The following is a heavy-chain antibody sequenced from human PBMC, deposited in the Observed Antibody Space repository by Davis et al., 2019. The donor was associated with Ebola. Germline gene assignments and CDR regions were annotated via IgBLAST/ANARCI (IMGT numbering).Heavy chain of an antibody. J-gene: IGHJ4*02. V-gene: IGHV3-30*02. CDR1: GFTFSSYA. CDR2: IRYDGSNK. CDR3: AREVPIDY. Sequence: PGGSLRLSCAASGFTFSSYAMSWVRQAPGKGLEWVAFIRYDGSNKYYADSVKGRFTISRDNSKNTLYLQMNSLRAEDTAVYYCAREVPIDYWGQGTLVTVSS.